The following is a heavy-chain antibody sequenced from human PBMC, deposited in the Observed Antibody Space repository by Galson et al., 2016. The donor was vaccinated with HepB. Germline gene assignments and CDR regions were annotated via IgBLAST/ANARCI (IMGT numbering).Heavy chain of an antibody. V-gene: IGHV3-7*01. CDR1: GFTFSSYW. CDR2: IKQDGSEK. CDR3: ARGSGYCSGGSCYGDAFDI. Sequence: SLRLSCAASGFTFSSYWMTWVRQAPGKGLEWVANIKQDGSEKYHADSVKGRFTISRDNAKNSLYLQMNGLRAEDTAVYYCARGSGYCSGGSCYGDAFDIWGQGTMVTVSS. D-gene: IGHD2-15*01. J-gene: IGHJ3*02.